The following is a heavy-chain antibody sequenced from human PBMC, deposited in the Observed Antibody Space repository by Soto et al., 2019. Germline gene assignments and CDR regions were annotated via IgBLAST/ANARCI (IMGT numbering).Heavy chain of an antibody. D-gene: IGHD6-13*01. CDR3: ARERIAAAGTAYFDY. Sequence: QVQLVESGGGVVRPGRSLRLSCAASGFTFSNYGMHWVRQAPGKGLEWVAAIWYDGSNKYYADSVKGRFTISRDISENTLYLQMNSLRAEDTAVYYCARERIAAAGTAYFDYWGQGTPVTLSS. CDR1: GFTFSNYG. CDR2: IWYDGSNK. J-gene: IGHJ4*02. V-gene: IGHV3-33*01.